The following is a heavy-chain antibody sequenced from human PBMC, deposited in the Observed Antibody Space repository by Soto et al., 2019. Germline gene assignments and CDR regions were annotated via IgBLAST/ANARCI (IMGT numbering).Heavy chain of an antibody. J-gene: IGHJ4*02. D-gene: IGHD4-17*01. V-gene: IGHV4-61*01. Sequence: AXETLSLTCSVSGGSVSDNTYYWSWIRQPPGKRLEWIGYVYYSGTTNYNPSLKSRVTISVDLSKNRFSLRLSSVTTADTALYYCARTTALTNTPRSRYFFDYCGQGTLVTVSS. CDR2: VYYSGTT. CDR3: ARTTALTNTPRSRYFFDY. CDR1: GGSVSDNTYY.